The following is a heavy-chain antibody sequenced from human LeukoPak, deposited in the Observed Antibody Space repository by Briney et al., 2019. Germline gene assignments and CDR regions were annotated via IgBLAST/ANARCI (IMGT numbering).Heavy chain of an antibody. D-gene: IGHD3-10*01. CDR1: GYTFTSYG. CDR3: ARGGYYGSGSYYRRVPNWFDP. Sequence: ASVKVSCKASGYTFTSYGISWVRQAPGQGLEWMGWISAYNGNTNYAQKLQGRVTMTTDTSTSTAYMELRSLRSDDTAVYYCARGGYYGSGSYYRRVPNWFDPWGQGTLVTVSS. J-gene: IGHJ5*02. CDR2: ISAYNGNT. V-gene: IGHV1-18*04.